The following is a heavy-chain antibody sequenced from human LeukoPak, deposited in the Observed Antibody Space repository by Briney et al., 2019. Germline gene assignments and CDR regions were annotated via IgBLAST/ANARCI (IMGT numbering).Heavy chain of an antibody. CDR3: AKGRYYSDNSDAFEI. CDR2: ISGSGSST. V-gene: IGHV3-23*01. D-gene: IGHD3-22*01. CDR1: GFTFSSYA. Sequence: PGGSLRLSCAASGFTFSSYAMSWVRQAPGKGLEWVSTISGSGSSTYYADSVKGRFTISRDNSKNTLYLQMNSLRAEDTAVYHCAKGRYYSDNSDAFEIWGQGTMVTVSS. J-gene: IGHJ3*02.